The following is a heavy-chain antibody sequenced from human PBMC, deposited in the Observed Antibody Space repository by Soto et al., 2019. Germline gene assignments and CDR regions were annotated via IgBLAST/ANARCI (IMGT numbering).Heavy chain of an antibody. CDR1: GYSFTSYW. CDR3: ARRRYYDSSGYYSLRGYYFDY. Sequence: EVQLVQSGAEVKKPGESLKISCKGSGYSFTSYWIGWVRQMPGKGLEWMGIIYPGDSDTRYSPSFQGQVTISADKSISTAYLQWSSLKASDTAMYYCARRRYYDSSGYYSLRGYYFDYWGQGTLVTVSS. V-gene: IGHV5-51*01. CDR2: IYPGDSDT. D-gene: IGHD3-22*01. J-gene: IGHJ4*02.